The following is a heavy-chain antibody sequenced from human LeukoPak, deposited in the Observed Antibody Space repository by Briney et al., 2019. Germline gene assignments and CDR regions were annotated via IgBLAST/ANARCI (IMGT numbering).Heavy chain of an antibody. J-gene: IGHJ4*02. CDR1: GFTFSDHS. CDR3: VRDSHYYDTSDPKYRLDY. Sequence: GGSLRLSCAASGFTFSDHSMSWIRQSPGKGLAWVAYITSGGSPMYYVDSVKGRSTISRDNAKNSLFLEVHSLRAEDTGVYYCVRDSHYYDTSDPKYRLDYWGPGTLVSVSS. CDR2: ITSGGSPM. V-gene: IGHV3-11*04. D-gene: IGHD3-22*01.